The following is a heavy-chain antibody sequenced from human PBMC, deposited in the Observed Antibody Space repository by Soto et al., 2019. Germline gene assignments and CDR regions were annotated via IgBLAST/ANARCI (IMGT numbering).Heavy chain of an antibody. D-gene: IGHD6-13*01. Sequence: EVQLLESGGGLVQPGGSLRLSCAASGFTFSSYAMSWVRQAPGKGLEWVSAISGSGGSTYYADSVKGRFTISRDNSKNTLYLPMNRRRDEDTAVYYCAYSSTPFDYWGQGTLVTVSS. V-gene: IGHV3-23*01. J-gene: IGHJ4*02. CDR3: AYSSTPFDY. CDR2: ISGSGGST. CDR1: GFTFSSYA.